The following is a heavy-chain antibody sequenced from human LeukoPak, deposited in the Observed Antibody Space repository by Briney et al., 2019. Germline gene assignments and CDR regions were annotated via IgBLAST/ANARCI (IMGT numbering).Heavy chain of an antibody. Sequence: PGGSLRLSRTASGFTFSSHWMTWVRQPPGKGLEWIGEINHSGSTNYNPSLKSRVTISVDTSKNQFSLKLSSVTAADTAVYYCARGRFTFNDYWGQGTLVTVSS. CDR3: ARGRFTFNDY. CDR1: GFTFSSHW. CDR2: INHSGST. V-gene: IGHV4-34*01. D-gene: IGHD2/OR15-2a*01. J-gene: IGHJ4*02.